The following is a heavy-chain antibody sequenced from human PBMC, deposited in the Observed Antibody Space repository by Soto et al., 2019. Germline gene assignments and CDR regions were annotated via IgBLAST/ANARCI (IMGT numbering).Heavy chain of an antibody. CDR3: ASTNCSGGSCFAGWFDP. CDR1: GGTFSSYA. Sequence: ASVKVSCKASGGTFSSYAISWVRQAPGQGLEWMGGIIPIFGTANYAQKFQDRVTITADESTSTAYMELSSLRSEDTAVYYCASTNCSGGSCFAGWFDPWGQGTLVTVSS. D-gene: IGHD2-15*01. CDR2: IIPIFGTA. J-gene: IGHJ5*02. V-gene: IGHV1-69*13.